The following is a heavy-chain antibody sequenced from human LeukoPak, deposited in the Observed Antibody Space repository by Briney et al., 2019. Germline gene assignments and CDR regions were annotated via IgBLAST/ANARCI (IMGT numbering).Heavy chain of an antibody. CDR3: ARYGSGLGI. D-gene: IGHD3-10*01. V-gene: IGHV3-30-3*01. CDR1: GFTFSSYA. Sequence: PGRSLRLSCAASGFTFSSYAMHWVRQAPGKGLEWVAVISYDGSNKYYADSVKGRFTISRDNSKNTLYLQMNSLRAEDTAVYYCARYGSGLGIWGQGTMVTVSS. CDR2: ISYDGSNK. J-gene: IGHJ3*02.